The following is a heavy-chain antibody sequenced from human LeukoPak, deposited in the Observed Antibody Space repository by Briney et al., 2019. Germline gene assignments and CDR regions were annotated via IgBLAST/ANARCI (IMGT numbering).Heavy chain of an antibody. D-gene: IGHD2-15*01. V-gene: IGHV4-59*01. Sequence: SETLSLTCTVSGGSIRSYFWSWIRQPPGKGLEWIGYFHDSGSANYNPSLKSRITMSVDTSKNQFSLKLRSVTAADTAVYYCARDSHSVDTATPRGFDPWGQGTLVTVSS. J-gene: IGHJ5*02. CDR1: GGSIRSYF. CDR2: FHDSGSA. CDR3: ARDSHSVDTATPRGFDP.